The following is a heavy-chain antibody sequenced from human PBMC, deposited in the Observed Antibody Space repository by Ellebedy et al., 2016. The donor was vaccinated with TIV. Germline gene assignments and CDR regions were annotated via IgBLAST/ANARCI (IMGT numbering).Heavy chain of an antibody. J-gene: IGHJ6*02. CDR1: GFTFTSSA. V-gene: IGHV1-58*02. Sequence: AASVKVSCKASGFTFTSSAMQWVRQARGQRLEWIGWIVFGSGNTNYAQKFQERVTITRDMSTSTAYMELSSLRSGDTAVYYCAACDYDFIYGMDVWGQGTTVTVSS. CDR2: IVFGSGNT. D-gene: IGHD5-12*01. CDR3: AACDYDFIYGMDV.